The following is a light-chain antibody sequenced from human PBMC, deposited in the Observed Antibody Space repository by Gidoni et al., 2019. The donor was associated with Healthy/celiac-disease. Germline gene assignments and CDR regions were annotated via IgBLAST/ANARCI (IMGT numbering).Light chain of an antibody. J-gene: IGKJ1*01. Sequence: EIVMTQSPATLSVSPGARATLSCRASQSVSSNLAWYQQKPGQAPRLLIYGASTRATGIPARFSGSGSGTEFTLTISSLQSEDFAVYYCQQYNNWRTFGQGTKVEIK. V-gene: IGKV3-15*01. CDR1: QSVSSN. CDR2: GAS. CDR3: QQYNNWRT.